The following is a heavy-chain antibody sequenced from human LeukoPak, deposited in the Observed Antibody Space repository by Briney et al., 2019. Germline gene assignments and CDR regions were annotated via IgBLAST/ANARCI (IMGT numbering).Heavy chain of an antibody. J-gene: IGHJ3*02. D-gene: IGHD6-19*01. CDR1: GGSISSSSYY. Sequence: PSETLSLTCTVSGGSISSSSYYWGWIHQPPGKGLEWIGSIYYSGSTYYNPSLKSRVTISVDTSKNQFSLKLSSVTAADTAVYYCAGSQSIAVAGTFAFDIWGQGTMVTVSS. CDR3: AGSQSIAVAGTFAFDI. CDR2: IYYSGST. V-gene: IGHV4-39*01.